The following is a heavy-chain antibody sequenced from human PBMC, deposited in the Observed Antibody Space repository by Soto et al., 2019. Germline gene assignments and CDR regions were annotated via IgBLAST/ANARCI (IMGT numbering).Heavy chain of an antibody. V-gene: IGHV2-5*01. D-gene: IGHD3-10*01. J-gene: IGHJ4*02. Sequence: QITLKEAGPTLVKPTQPLTLTCTFSGFSLSTSGVGVGWIRQPPGKALEWLALIYWNDDKRYSPSLKSRLTITQDTSKNHVLLTMSNKDPVDTATYYGAHGAEFITMVRGVITPFDYWGQGTLVTVSS. CDR3: AHGAEFITMVRGVITPFDY. CDR2: IYWNDDK. CDR1: GFSLSTSGVG.